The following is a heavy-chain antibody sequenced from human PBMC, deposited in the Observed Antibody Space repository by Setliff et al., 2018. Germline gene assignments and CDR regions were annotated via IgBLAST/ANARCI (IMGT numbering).Heavy chain of an antibody. CDR1: GFTFSSYE. CDR3: ARNYGDYDY. Sequence: PGGSLRLSCAASGFTFSSYEMNWVRQAPGKGLEWVSYISRSGDNIYYGDSVKGRFTISRDNAKNSLYLQMNSLRVDDTAVYYCARNYGDYDYWGQGTLVTVSS. J-gene: IGHJ4*02. CDR2: ISRSGDNI. D-gene: IGHD4-17*01. V-gene: IGHV3-48*03.